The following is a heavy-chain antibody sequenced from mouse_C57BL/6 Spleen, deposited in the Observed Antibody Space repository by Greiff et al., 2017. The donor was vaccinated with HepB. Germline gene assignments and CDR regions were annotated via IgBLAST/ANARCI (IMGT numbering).Heavy chain of an antibody. CDR2: IDPSDSYT. V-gene: IGHV1-69*01. Sequence: QVQLQQPGAELVMPGASVKLSCKASGYTFTSYWMHWVKQRPGQGLEWIGEIDPSDSYTNYNQKFKGKSTLTVDKSSSTAYMQLSSLTSEDSAVYYCARERIYYYGSSHGGFAYWGQGTLVTVSA. CDR3: ARERIYYYGSSHGGFAY. J-gene: IGHJ3*01. CDR1: GYTFTSYW. D-gene: IGHD1-1*01.